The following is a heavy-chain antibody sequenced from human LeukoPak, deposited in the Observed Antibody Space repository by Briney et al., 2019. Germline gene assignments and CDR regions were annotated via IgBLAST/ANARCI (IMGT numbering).Heavy chain of an antibody. CDR1: GFTFSSYW. Sequence: GGPLRLSCAASGFTFSSYWMSWVRQAPGKGLEWVANIKQDGSEKYYVDSVKGRFTISRDNAKNSLYLQMNSLRAEDTAVYYCASLYYDFWSAYYFDYWGQGTLVTVSS. J-gene: IGHJ4*02. D-gene: IGHD3-3*01. CDR3: ASLYYDFWSAYYFDY. CDR2: IKQDGSEK. V-gene: IGHV3-7*01.